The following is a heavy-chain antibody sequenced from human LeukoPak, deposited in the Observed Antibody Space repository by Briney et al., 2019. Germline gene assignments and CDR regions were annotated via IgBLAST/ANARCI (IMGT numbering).Heavy chain of an antibody. V-gene: IGHV4-39*01. CDR3: SRHVNTFDY. CDR1: GGSISSRNHY. J-gene: IGHJ4*02. Sequence: AETLSLTCSVSGGSISSRNHYWGWIRQPPGKGLEWIGSIFYTGNTYYNPSLRSRVTMSVDTSKNHFSLNLSSVTAADMAVYYCSRHVNTFDYWGQGALVTVSS. CDR2: IFYTGNT.